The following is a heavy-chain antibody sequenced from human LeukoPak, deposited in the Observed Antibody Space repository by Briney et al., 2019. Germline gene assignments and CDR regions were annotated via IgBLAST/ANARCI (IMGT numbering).Heavy chain of an antibody. J-gene: IGHJ4*02. V-gene: IGHV3-48*03. CDR1: GFTFSSYE. D-gene: IGHD6-19*01. CDR2: ISSSGSTI. Sequence: GGSLRLSCAASGFTFSSYEMNWVRQAPGKGLEWVSYISSSGSTIYYADSVKGRFTISRDNAKNSLYLQMNSLRAEDTAVYYCASSSSGWSVDYWGQGTLVTVSS. CDR3: ASSSSGWSVDY.